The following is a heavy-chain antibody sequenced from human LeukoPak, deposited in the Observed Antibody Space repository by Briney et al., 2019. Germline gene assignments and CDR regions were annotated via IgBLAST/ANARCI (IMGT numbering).Heavy chain of an antibody. Sequence: GGSLRLSCEASGFTFSTYGVHWVRQAPGKGLEGRTLIPYDGSNKYYADSVKGRFTISRDNSKNTLYLQMNSLRAEDTAVYYCARYYGSGRGYYGLDVWGQGTTVTVFS. CDR3: ARYYGSGRGYYGLDV. CDR2: IPYDGSNK. J-gene: IGHJ6*02. CDR1: GFTFSTYG. V-gene: IGHV3-30*03. D-gene: IGHD3-10*01.